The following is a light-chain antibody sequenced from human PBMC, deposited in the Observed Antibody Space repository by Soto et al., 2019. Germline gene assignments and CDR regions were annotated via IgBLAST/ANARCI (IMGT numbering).Light chain of an antibody. Sequence: TQLTQSPTTLSASVGDRVTITCRASQDISTWLAWYQQKPGKAPKLLIYKVPSLDGGVPSRFSGSGSGTEFTLTISSLQPDDLATHFCQQYNTPWTFGQGTKLEI. CDR1: QDISTW. CDR2: KVP. CDR3: QQYNTPWT. J-gene: IGKJ1*01. V-gene: IGKV1-5*03.